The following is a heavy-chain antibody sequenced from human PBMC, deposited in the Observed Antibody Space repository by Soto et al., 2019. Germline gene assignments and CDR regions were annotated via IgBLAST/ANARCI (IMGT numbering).Heavy chain of an antibody. Sequence: PGGSLRLSCAASGFTFRSYGMHWVRQAPGKGLEWVSSISSANAYIYYADSVKGRFTISRDNARNSLYLQMNSLRAEDTAVYYCARDRPVVAFDIWGQGTMVTVSS. CDR2: ISSANAYI. D-gene: IGHD2-15*01. V-gene: IGHV3-21*04. CDR3: ARDRPVVAFDI. CDR1: GFTFRSYG. J-gene: IGHJ3*02.